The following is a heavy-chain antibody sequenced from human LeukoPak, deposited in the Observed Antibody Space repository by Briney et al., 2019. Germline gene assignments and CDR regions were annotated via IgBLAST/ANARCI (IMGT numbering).Heavy chain of an antibody. CDR2: IYYSGST. D-gene: IGHD3-10*01. Sequence: TSETLSLTCTVSGGSISSYYWSWIRQPPGKGLEWIGYIYYSGSTNYNPSLKSRVTISVDTSKNQFSLKLSSVTAADTAVYYCARDYYGSGSYQIWFDPWGQGTLVTVSS. V-gene: IGHV4-59*12. CDR3: ARDYYGSGSYQIWFDP. CDR1: GGSISSYY. J-gene: IGHJ5*02.